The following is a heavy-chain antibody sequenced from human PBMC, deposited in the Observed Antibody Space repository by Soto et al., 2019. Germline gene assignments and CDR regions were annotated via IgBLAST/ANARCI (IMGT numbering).Heavy chain of an antibody. D-gene: IGHD3-16*01. J-gene: IGHJ6*02. CDR1: GGSITSVGYY. CDR2: IYYRGST. V-gene: IGHV4-31*03. CDR3: ARGGRSGYDSYYGMDV. Sequence: SETRSLTCTVSGGSITSVGYYWNWVRQHPGKGLEWIGYIYYRGSTYYHPSLRSRVTISRDTSKNQFSLKLSSVTAADTAVYYCARGGRSGYDSYYGMDVWGQGTTVTVSS.